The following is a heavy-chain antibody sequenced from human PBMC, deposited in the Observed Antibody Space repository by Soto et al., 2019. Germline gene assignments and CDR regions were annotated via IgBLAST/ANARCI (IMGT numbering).Heavy chain of an antibody. CDR3: ARRSGSPGYFDY. D-gene: IGHD3-10*01. Sequence: SQTLSLTCAISGDSVWSNSAVWNWIRQSPSRGLEWLGRTYYRSKWYIDYAVSVKSRITINPDTSKNQFSLQPNSVTPEDTAVYYCARRSGSPGYFDYWGQGALVTVSS. CDR2: TYYRSKWYI. CDR1: GDSVWSNSAV. J-gene: IGHJ4*02. V-gene: IGHV6-1*01.